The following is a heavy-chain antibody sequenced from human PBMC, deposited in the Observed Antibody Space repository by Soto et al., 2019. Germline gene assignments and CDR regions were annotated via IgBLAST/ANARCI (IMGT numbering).Heavy chain of an antibody. CDR3: AKEHAYRSSWIFDY. CDR2: ISYDGSNK. Sequence: GGSLRLSCAASGFTFSSYGMHWVRQAPGKGLEWVAVISYDGSNKYYADSVKGRFTISRDNSKNTLYLQMNSLRAEDTAVYYCAKEHAYRSSWIFDYWGQGTLVTVSS. J-gene: IGHJ4*02. V-gene: IGHV3-30*18. D-gene: IGHD6-13*01. CDR1: GFTFSSYG.